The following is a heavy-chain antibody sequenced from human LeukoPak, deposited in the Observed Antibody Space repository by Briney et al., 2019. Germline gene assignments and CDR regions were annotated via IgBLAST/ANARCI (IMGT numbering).Heavy chain of an antibody. CDR1: GFSFSNYG. J-gene: IGHJ4*02. Sequence: GRSLRLSCAASGFSFSNYGMHWVRQAPGKGLEWVAVIWHDGSNKYYADSVKGRFTISRDNSKNMVYLEMNSLRAEDTAVYYCANNFDYWGQGTLVTVSS. CDR3: ANNFDY. CDR2: IWHDGSNK. V-gene: IGHV3-33*03.